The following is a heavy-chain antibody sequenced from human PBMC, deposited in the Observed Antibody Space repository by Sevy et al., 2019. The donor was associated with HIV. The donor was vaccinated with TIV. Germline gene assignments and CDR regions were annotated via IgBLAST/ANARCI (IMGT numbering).Heavy chain of an antibody. CDR1: GFTFSKYS. CDR3: GSKGCTKPHAY. J-gene: IGHJ1*01. CDR2: LSFGCGEI. Sequence: GGSLRLSGAASGFTFSKYSMSWVRQPPGKGLEWVSTLSFGCGEINYADSVKGRFTISRDNSKNSVDLQMNNLRPEDTAVYYCGSKGCTKPHAYWGPGTLVTVSS. D-gene: IGHD2-8*01. V-gene: IGHV3-23*01.